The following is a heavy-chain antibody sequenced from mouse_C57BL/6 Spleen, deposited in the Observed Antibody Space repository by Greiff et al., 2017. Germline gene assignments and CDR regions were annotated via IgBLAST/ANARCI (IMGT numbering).Heavy chain of an antibody. CDR1: GYTFTSYW. J-gene: IGHJ2*01. V-gene: IGHV1-52*01. CDR2: IDPSDSEN. Sequence: VQLQESGAELVRPGSSVKLSCKASGYTFTSYWMNWVKQRPIQGLEWIGNIDPSDSENQYNQKLKDKATLTVAKSSNTAYMQLSSLTSEYSSVYFFALLSRNYYDYWGQGTTLTVSS. CDR3: ALLSRNYYDY.